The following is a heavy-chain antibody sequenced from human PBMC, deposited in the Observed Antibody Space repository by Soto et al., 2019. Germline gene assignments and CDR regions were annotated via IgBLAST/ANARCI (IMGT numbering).Heavy chain of an antibody. CDR3: ARIPMDYYDSSGYYFDY. J-gene: IGHJ4*02. CDR1: GFSLSTSGMC. D-gene: IGHD3-22*01. Sequence: SGPTLVKPTQTLTLTCTFSGFSLSTSGMCVSWIRRPPGKALEWLARIDWDDDKYYSTSLKTRLTISKDTSKNQVVLTMTNMDPVDTATYYCARIPMDYYDSSGYYFDYWGQGTLVTVSS. CDR2: IDWDDDK. V-gene: IGHV2-70*11.